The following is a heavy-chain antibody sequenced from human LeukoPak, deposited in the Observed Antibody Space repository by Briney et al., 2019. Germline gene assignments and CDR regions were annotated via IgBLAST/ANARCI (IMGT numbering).Heavy chain of an antibody. CDR1: GYAFTGYN. Sequence: GASVKVSCKASGYAFTGYNMHWVRQAPGQGLEWMGWINPNSGGTNYAQKFQGRVTMTRDISISTAYMELSRLTSDDTAVYYCARWFTITSGDYDILTSSYHRGMDVWGQGTTVTVSS. V-gene: IGHV1-2*02. CDR3: ARWFTITSGDYDILTSSYHRGMDV. J-gene: IGHJ6*02. CDR2: INPNSGGT. D-gene: IGHD3-9*01.